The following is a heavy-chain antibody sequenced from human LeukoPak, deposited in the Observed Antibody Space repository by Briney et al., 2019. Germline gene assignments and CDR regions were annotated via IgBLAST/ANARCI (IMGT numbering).Heavy chain of an antibody. Sequence: GGSLRLSCAASGFTFSSYSMNWVRQAPGKGLEWVSYISSSSSTIYYADSEKGRFTISRDNAKNSLYLQMNSLRAEDTAVCYCARAYVGANYLSDYWGQGTLVAVSS. CDR3: ARAYVGANYLSDY. D-gene: IGHD1-26*01. V-gene: IGHV3-48*01. CDR2: ISSSSSTI. CDR1: GFTFSSYS. J-gene: IGHJ4*02.